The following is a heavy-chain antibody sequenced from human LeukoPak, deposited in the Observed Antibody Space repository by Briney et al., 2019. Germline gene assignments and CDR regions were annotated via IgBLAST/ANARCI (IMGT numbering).Heavy chain of an antibody. CDR3: ARVVSSSWGDYFDY. Sequence: GGSLRLSCAASGFTFSSYWMSWVRQAPGKGLEWVANIKQDGSEKYYVDSVKGRFTISRDNAKNSLYLQMNSLRAEDTAVYYCARVVSSSWGDYFDYWGQGTLVTVSS. CDR1: GFTFSSYW. V-gene: IGHV3-7*01. J-gene: IGHJ4*02. D-gene: IGHD6-13*01. CDR2: IKQDGSEK.